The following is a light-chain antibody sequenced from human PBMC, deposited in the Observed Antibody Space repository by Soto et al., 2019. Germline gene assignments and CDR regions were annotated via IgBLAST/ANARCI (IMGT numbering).Light chain of an antibody. V-gene: IGKV3-20*01. CDR1: QSVSSSY. CDR3: QQYDSSLGLT. Sequence: EIVLTQSPGTLSLSPGERATLSCRASQSVSSSYLAWYQQKPGQAPRLLIYGASSRATGIPDRFSGSGSGTDFTLTISRLAPEDVAVDYCQQYDSSLGLTFGGGTKVEIK. CDR2: GAS. J-gene: IGKJ4*01.